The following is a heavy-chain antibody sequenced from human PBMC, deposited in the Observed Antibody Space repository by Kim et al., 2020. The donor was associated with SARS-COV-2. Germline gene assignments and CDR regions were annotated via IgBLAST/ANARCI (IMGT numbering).Heavy chain of an antibody. CDR2: IYPGDSDT. V-gene: IGHV5-51*01. CDR1: GYSFTTYW. CDR3: ARRPLGYCSSTTCYNAFDI. Sequence: ESLKISCKGSGYSFTTYWIGWVRQMPGKGLEWMGIIYPGDSDTRYSPSFQGQVTISADKSISTAYLQWSSLKASDTAMYYCARRPLGYCSSTTCYNAFDIWGQGTMVTVSS. J-gene: IGHJ3*02. D-gene: IGHD2-2*02.